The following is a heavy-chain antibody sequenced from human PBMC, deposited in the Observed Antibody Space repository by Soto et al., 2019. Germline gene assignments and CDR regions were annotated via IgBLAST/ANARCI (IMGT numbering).Heavy chain of an antibody. D-gene: IGHD2-2*01. CDR2: IYWNDGK. V-gene: IGHV2-5*01. Sequence: QITLKESGPTLVKPTQTLTLTCTFSGFSLSTSGVGVGWIRQPPGKALEWLALIYWNDGKRYSPSLKSRLTITKDTSKNQVVLTMTNMDPVDTATYYCARSGDIVVVPAGNEAFDIWGQGTMVTVSS. CDR3: ARSGDIVVVPAGNEAFDI. CDR1: GFSLSTSGVG. J-gene: IGHJ3*02.